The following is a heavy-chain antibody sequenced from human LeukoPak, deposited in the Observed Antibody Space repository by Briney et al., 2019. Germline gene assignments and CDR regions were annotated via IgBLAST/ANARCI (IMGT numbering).Heavy chain of an antibody. CDR3: AKVPWTTVVTPFDY. V-gene: IGHV3-30*02. D-gene: IGHD4-23*01. Sequence: PGGSLRLSCAASGFTFSSYGMHWVRQAPGKGLEWVAFIRYDGSNKYYADSVKGRFTISRDNSKNTLYLQMNSLRAEDTAVYYCAKVPWTTVVTPFDYWGQGTLVTVSS. J-gene: IGHJ4*02. CDR2: IRYDGSNK. CDR1: GFTFSSYG.